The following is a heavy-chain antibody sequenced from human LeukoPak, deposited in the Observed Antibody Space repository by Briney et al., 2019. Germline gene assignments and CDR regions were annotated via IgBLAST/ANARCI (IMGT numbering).Heavy chain of an antibody. D-gene: IGHD4-17*01. V-gene: IGHV4-59*01. J-gene: IGHJ6*03. CDR2: IYYSGST. CDR3: ASTTVTDLYYYYYYMDV. CDR1: GGSISSYY. Sequence: PSETLSLTCTVSGGSISSYYWSWIRQPPGKGLEWMGYIYYSGSTNYNPSPKSRVTISVDTSKNQFSLKLSSVTAADTAVYYCASTTVTDLYYYYYYMDVWGKGTTVTVSS.